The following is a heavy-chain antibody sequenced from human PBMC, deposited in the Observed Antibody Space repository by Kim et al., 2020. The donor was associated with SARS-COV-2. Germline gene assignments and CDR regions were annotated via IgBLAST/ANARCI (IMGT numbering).Heavy chain of an antibody. J-gene: IGHJ3*02. CDR1: GYSFTSYW. Sequence: GESLKISCKGSGYSFTSYWIGWVRQMPGKGLEWMGIIYPGDSDTRYSPSFQGQVTISADKSISTAYLQWSSLKASDTAMYYCATDSSGYYPADAFDIWGQGTMVTVSS. D-gene: IGHD3-22*01. V-gene: IGHV5-51*01. CDR3: ATDSSGYYPADAFDI. CDR2: IYPGDSDT.